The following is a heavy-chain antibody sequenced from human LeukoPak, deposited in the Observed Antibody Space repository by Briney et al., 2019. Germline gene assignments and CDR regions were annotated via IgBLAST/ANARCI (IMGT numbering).Heavy chain of an antibody. J-gene: IGHJ4*02. CDR3: ARDRMPSRWHGLDY. Sequence: PGGSLRLSCAASGFTFTSYWMSWVRQAPEKGLEWVANIKQDGSQKYYVDSVKGRFTISRDDAKNSLYLQMNSLRAEDTAVYYCARDRMPSRWHGLDYGGQGTLVTVSS. V-gene: IGHV3-7*01. CDR1: GFTFTSYW. D-gene: IGHD4-23*01. CDR2: IKQDGSQK.